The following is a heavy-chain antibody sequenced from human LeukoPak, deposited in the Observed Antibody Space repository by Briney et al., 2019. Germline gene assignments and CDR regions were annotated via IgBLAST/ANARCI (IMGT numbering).Heavy chain of an antibody. Sequence: SQTLSLTCAVSGGSISSGGYSWSWIRQPPGKGLEWIGYIYHSGSTYYNPSLKSRVTISVDRSKNQSSLKLSSVTAADTAVYYCARARVVPAAMIWFDPWGQGTLVTVPS. V-gene: IGHV4-30-2*01. CDR2: IYHSGST. J-gene: IGHJ5*02. CDR3: ARARVVPAAMIWFDP. D-gene: IGHD2-2*01. CDR1: GGSISSGGYS.